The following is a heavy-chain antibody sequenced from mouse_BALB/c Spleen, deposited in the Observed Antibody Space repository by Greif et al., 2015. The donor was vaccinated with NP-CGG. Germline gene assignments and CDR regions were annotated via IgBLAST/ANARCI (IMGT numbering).Heavy chain of an antibody. CDR3: GRRDYRYDGYAMDY. V-gene: IGHV1-37*01. CDR2: INPYNGDT. D-gene: IGHD2-14*01. CDR1: GYSFTGYF. J-gene: IGHJ4*01. Sequence: VQLQQSGPELVKPGASVKISCKASGYSFTGYFMNWVKQSHGKSLEWIGRINPYNGDTFYNQKFKGKATLTVDKSSSTSYMELLSLTSEDSAVYYCGRRDYRYDGYAMDYWGQGTSVTVSS.